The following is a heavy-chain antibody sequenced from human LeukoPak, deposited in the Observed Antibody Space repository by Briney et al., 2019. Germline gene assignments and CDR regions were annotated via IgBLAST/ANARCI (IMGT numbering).Heavy chain of an antibody. V-gene: IGHV1-18*01. CDR1: GYTFTSYG. Sequence: EASVKVSCKASGYTFTSYGISWVRQAPGQGLEWMGWISAYNGNTNYAQKLQGRVTMTTDTSTSTAYMELRSLRSDDTAVYYCARDLRIYQSIAARPNWFDPWGQGTLVTVSS. CDR3: ARDLRIYQSIAARPNWFDP. J-gene: IGHJ5*02. CDR2: ISAYNGNT. D-gene: IGHD6-6*01.